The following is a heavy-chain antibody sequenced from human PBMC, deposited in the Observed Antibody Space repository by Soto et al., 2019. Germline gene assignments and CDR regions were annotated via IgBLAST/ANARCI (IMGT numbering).Heavy chain of an antibody. D-gene: IGHD3-22*01. CDR1: GFTFSSYA. V-gene: IGHV3-23*01. J-gene: IGHJ4*02. CDR3: AKDFSYYDSPGYSPHY. CDR2: ISGSGGST. Sequence: GSLRLSCAASGFTFSSYAMSWVRQAPGKGLEWVSAISGSGGSTYYADSVKGRFTISRDNSKNTLYLQMNSLRAEDTAVYYCAKDFSYYDSPGYSPHYSGQGTLGTLS.